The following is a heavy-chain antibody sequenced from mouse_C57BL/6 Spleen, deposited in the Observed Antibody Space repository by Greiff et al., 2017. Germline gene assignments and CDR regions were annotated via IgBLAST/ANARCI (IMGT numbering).Heavy chain of an antibody. CDR2: IYPGDGDT. CDR1: GYAFSSSW. CDR3: ARSGGNYVGWFAY. V-gene: IGHV1-82*01. Sequence: QVQLQQSGPELVKPGASVKISCKASGYAFSSSWMNWVKQRPGKGLEWIGRIYPGDGDTNYNGKFKGKATLTADKSSSTAYMQLSSLTSEDSAVYFCARSGGNYVGWFAYWGQGTLVTVSA. J-gene: IGHJ3*01. D-gene: IGHD2-1*01.